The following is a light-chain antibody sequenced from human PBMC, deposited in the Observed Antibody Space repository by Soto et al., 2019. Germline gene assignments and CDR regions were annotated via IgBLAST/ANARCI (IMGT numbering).Light chain of an antibody. CDR1: QGISSF. Sequence: IQLTQSPSSLSASVGDRVTITCRASQGISSFLAWYQQKPGKAPNLLIYAASTLQTGVPSRFSGGGSGTDFTLTIDNLQPEDFATYFCQQVDAYPSTCGGGPKVE. J-gene: IGKJ4*01. V-gene: IGKV1-9*01. CDR3: QQVDAYPST. CDR2: AAS.